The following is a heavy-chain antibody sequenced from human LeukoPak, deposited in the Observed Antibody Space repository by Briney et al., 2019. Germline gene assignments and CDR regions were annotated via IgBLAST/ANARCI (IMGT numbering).Heavy chain of an antibody. CDR1: GYTFTGYY. Sequence: ASVKVSCKASGYTFTGYYIHWVRQAPGQGLEWMGWVNPNSGGTYYAQKFQGRVTLSRDTSISTAYMEVSRLRSDDAAVYYCARLVRPQSYFDYWGQGALVTVSS. V-gene: IGHV1-2*02. CDR3: ARLVRPQSYFDY. J-gene: IGHJ4*02. D-gene: IGHD3-10*01. CDR2: VNPNSGGT.